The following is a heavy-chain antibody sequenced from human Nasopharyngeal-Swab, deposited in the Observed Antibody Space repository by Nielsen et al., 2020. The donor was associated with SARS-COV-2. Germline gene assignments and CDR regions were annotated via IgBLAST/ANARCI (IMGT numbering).Heavy chain of an antibody. J-gene: IGHJ4*02. Sequence: GESLKISCAASGFTVSSNYMSWVRQAPGKGLEWVSVIYSGGSTYYADSVKGRFTISRDNSNNTLYLQMNSLRAEDTAVYYCARDLRSYFDYWGQGTLITVSS. CDR1: GFTVSSNY. D-gene: IGHD3-10*01. CDR2: IYSGGST. CDR3: ARDLRSYFDY. V-gene: IGHV3-53*01.